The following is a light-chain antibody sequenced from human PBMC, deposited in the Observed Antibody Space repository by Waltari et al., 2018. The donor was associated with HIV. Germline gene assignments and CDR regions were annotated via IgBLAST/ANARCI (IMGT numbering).Light chain of an antibody. V-gene: IGKV3-15*01. CDR1: QNINSN. CDR2: GAS. Sequence: EIVMTQSPATLSVSPGDRATPSCRASQNINSNLAWYQQKPGQAPRLLIYGASTRATGIPARFSGSGSGTEFTLTISSLQSEDFAVFYCQHYHNWPPYTFGQGTKLEIK. CDR3: QHYHNWPPYT. J-gene: IGKJ2*01.